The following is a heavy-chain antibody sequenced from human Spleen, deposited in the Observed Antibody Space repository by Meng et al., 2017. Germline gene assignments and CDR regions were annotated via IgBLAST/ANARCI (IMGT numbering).Heavy chain of an antibody. D-gene: IGHD4-23*01. Sequence: SETLSLTCAVYGGSFSGYYWTWIRQPPGKGLEWIGEVNHSGNTDYNPSLKSRVTISVDTSKNQFSLKLSSVTAADTAVYYCAREGTVVTLSRQRYGMDVWGQGTTVTVSS. J-gene: IGHJ6*02. V-gene: IGHV4-34*01. CDR1: GGSFSGYY. CDR3: AREGTVVTLSRQRYGMDV. CDR2: VNHSGNT.